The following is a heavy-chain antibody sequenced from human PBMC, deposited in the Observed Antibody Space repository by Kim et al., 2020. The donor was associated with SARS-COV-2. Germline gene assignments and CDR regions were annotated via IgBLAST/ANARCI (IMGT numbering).Heavy chain of an antibody. V-gene: IGHV3-11*06. D-gene: IGHD1-26*01. CDR3: ARLGSGQGYYFAY. Sequence: AASVKGRLPISRDNPKNSLYLQMNSLRAEDTAVYYCARLGSGQGYYFAYWGQGTLVTFSS. J-gene: IGHJ4*02.